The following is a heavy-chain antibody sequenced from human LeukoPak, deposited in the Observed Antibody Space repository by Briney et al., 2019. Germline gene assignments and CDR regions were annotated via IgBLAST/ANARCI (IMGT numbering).Heavy chain of an antibody. J-gene: IGHJ4*02. Sequence: SQTLSLTCTVSGGSISSGGYYWSWIRQHPGKGLEWIGYIYYSGSTYYNPSPNSRVTISVDTSKNQFSLKLSSVYAAEPAVYYCAREGGGGSYYFDYWGQGTLVTVSS. V-gene: IGHV4-31*03. D-gene: IGHD3-16*01. CDR3: AREGGGGSYYFDY. CDR1: GGSISSGGYY. CDR2: IYYSGST.